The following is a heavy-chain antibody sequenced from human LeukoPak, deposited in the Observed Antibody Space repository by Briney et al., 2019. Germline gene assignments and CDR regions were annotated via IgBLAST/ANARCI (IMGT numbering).Heavy chain of an antibody. Sequence: SETLSLTCTVSRGSINSFYWSWMRQPPGKGLEWIGYISYSGSTSYNPSLTSRVTISVDMSKNQFSLRLSSLTAADTAVYYCARDYGGKFDSWGQGTLVTVSS. D-gene: IGHD4-23*01. CDR3: ARDYGGKFDS. J-gene: IGHJ4*02. CDR2: ISYSGST. CDR1: RGSINSFY. V-gene: IGHV4-59*01.